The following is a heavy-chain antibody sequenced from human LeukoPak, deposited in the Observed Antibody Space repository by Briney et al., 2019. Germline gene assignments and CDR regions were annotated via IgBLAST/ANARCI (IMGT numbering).Heavy chain of an antibody. J-gene: IGHJ6*03. CDR2: IYTSGSN. Sequence: SETLSLTCTVSGGSISSYYWSWIRQPAGKGLEWIGRIYTSGSNNYNPSHKSRVTMSVDTSKNQFSLKLSSVTAADTAMYYCAREVADYGGYYYYHYMDVWGKGTTVTISS. CDR3: AREVADYGGYYYYHYMDV. CDR1: GGSISSYY. D-gene: IGHD4-23*01. V-gene: IGHV4-4*07.